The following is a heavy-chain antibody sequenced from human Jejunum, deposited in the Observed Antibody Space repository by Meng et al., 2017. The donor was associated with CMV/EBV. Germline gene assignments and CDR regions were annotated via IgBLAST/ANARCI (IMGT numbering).Heavy chain of an antibody. Sequence: CEDSGFSFSSFAWTRVSQAPGKGLEWVSTVSATGATTDYADSVKGRFTIYRDNSRNTLYLQMNSLRVDDTALYYCAKQGYRNDLDYWGQGALVTVSS. D-gene: IGHD1-1*01. V-gene: IGHV3-23*01. CDR2: VSATGATT. CDR1: GFSFSSFA. J-gene: IGHJ4*02. CDR3: AKQGYRNDLDY.